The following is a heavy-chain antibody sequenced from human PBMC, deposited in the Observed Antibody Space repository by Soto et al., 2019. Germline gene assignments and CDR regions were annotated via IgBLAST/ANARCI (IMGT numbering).Heavy chain of an antibody. Sequence: GAPVKVSCKASGYTFTSSYMPWSRQAPGQGLEWMGIINPSGGSTSYAQKFQGRVTMTRDTSTSTGYMELGSLRAEDTAVYYCAKDREARYCSSTSCPPEDYYYYGMDVWGQGTRVTVSS. D-gene: IGHD2-2*01. CDR2: INPSGGST. J-gene: IGHJ6*02. CDR3: AKDREARYCSSTSCPPEDYYYYGMDV. V-gene: IGHV1-46*01. CDR1: GYTFTSSY.